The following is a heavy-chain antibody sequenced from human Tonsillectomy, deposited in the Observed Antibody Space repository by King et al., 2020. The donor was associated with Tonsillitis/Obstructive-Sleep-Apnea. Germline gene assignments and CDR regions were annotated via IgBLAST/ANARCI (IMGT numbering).Heavy chain of an antibody. V-gene: IGHV2-5*02. CDR2: IYWDDDK. CDR3: AHRRTTVTTDYFDY. Sequence: FTLQESGPTLVKPTQTLTLTCTFSGFSLSTSGVGVGLIRQPPGQALEWLALIYWDDDKRYSPSLNTRLTITKDTSKNQVVLTMTDMDPVDTATYYCAHRRTTVTTDYFDYWGQGTLVTVSS. D-gene: IGHD4-17*01. J-gene: IGHJ4*02. CDR1: GFSLSTSGVG.